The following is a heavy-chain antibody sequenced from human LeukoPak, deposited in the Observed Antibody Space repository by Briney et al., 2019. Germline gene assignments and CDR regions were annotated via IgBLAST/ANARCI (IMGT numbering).Heavy chain of an antibody. V-gene: IGHV3-23*01. D-gene: IGHD3-16*01. CDR2: IPRNGGST. CDR3: AKAPRFGDHAAEYFYYYMDV. CDR1: GFTFSSYA. J-gene: IGHJ6*03. Sequence: GGSLRLSCAASGFTFSSYAMSWVRQAPGKGLEWVSSIPRNGGSTYYADSVKGRFTISRDNSKNTLYVQMNSLSVDDTAVYYCAKAPRFGDHAAEYFYYYMDVWGKGTTVTVSS.